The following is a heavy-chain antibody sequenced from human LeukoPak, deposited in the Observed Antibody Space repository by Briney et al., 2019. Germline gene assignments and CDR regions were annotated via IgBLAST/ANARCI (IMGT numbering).Heavy chain of an antibody. V-gene: IGHV1-8*02. CDR3: ASYQGGAGGDYGAFDY. J-gene: IGHJ4*02. Sequence: GASLQISCKGSEYSFASYWIDWVRQATGQGPEWMGWMNPNSGNTGYAQEFQGRVTMTRDTSISTAYMELSSLRSEDTAVYHCASYQGGAGGDYGAFDYWGQGTLVTVSS. D-gene: IGHD4-17*01. CDR1: EYSFASYW. CDR2: MNPNSGNT.